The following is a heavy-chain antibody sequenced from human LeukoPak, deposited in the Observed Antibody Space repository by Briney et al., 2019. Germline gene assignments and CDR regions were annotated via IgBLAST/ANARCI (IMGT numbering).Heavy chain of an antibody. Sequence: SETLSLTCTVSGGSISSYYWTWIRQPPGKGLEWIGYIYYSGSTNYSPSLKSRVTISIDTSKNQFSLKLNSVTAADTAVYYCARALGDSSSWYDWFDPWGQETLVTVSS. CDR1: GGSISSYY. V-gene: IGHV4-59*01. CDR3: ARALGDSSSWYDWFDP. J-gene: IGHJ5*02. CDR2: IYYSGST. D-gene: IGHD6-13*01.